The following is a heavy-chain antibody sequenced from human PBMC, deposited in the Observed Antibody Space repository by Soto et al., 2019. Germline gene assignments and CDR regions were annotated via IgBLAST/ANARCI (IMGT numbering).Heavy chain of an antibody. V-gene: IGHV3-23*01. CDR3: ANPVAAAGTNY. D-gene: IGHD6-13*01. J-gene: IGHJ4*02. CDR2: ISGSGVNT. CDR1: GFTFSRYT. Sequence: EVQLLESGGGLVQPGGSLRLSCAASGFTFSRYTMSWVRQAPGKGLEWVSAISGSGVNTYYADSVKGRFTISRDNSKNTLYLQMNSLRAEDTAVYYCANPVAAAGTNYWGQGTLVTVSS.